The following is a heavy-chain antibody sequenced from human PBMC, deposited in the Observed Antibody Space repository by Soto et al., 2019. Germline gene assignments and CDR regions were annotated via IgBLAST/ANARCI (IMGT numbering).Heavy chain of an antibody. CDR2: IIPMFGTA. CDR1: GGTFSSYA. CDR3: ARDPLVYCTNDRCYTGFDF. Sequence: QVQLVQSGAEVKKPGSSVKVSCKASGGTFSSYAISWVRQAPGQGLEWMGGIIPMFGTANYAKKFQGRVTITADESTSTAYMELSSLKSEDTAVYYCARDPLVYCTNDRCYTGFDFWGQGTPVTVSS. J-gene: IGHJ4*02. D-gene: IGHD2-8*01. V-gene: IGHV1-69*01.